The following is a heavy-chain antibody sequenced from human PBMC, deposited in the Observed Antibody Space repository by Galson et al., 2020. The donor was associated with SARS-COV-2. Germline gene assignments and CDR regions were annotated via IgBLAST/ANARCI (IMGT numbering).Heavy chain of an antibody. CDR3: ASTLWFGGAFDI. D-gene: IGHD3-10*01. CDR2: IWYDGSNQ. CDR1: GFTFSSYG. Sequence: GGSLRLSCAASGFTFSSYGMHWVRQAPGKGLEWVAVIWYDGSNQYYADSVKGRFTISRDNSKNTLYLQMNSLRAKDTAVYYCASTLWFGGAFDIWGQGTMFTVSS. V-gene: IGHV3-33*01. J-gene: IGHJ3*02.